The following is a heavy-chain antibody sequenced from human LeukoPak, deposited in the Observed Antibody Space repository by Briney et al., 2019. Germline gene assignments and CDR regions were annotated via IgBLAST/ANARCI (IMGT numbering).Heavy chain of an antibody. CDR3: ARRLDYGDSIPYYYGMDV. V-gene: IGHV3-30-3*01. CDR1: GFTFSSYA. Sequence: GGSLRLSCAASGFTFSSYAMHWVRQAPGKGLEWVAVISYDGSNKYYADSVKGRFTISRDNSKNTLYLQMNSLRAEDTAVYYCARRLDYGDSIPYYYGMDVWGQGTTVTVSS. J-gene: IGHJ6*02. D-gene: IGHD4-17*01. CDR2: ISYDGSNK.